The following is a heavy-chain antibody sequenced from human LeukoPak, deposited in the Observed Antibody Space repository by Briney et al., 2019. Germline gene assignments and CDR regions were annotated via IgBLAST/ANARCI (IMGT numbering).Heavy chain of an antibody. CDR2: ILYGGSNQ. CDR3: ARGFEGPSEFDF. Sequence: GGSLRLSCAASGFPFSTYAMHWVRQAPGKGLEWVAVILYGGSNQYYADSVKGRFTISRDNSKNTLYLQMDSLRTEDTAVYYCARGFEGPSEFDFWGQGTLVTISS. D-gene: IGHD3-9*01. CDR1: GFPFSTYA. J-gene: IGHJ4*02. V-gene: IGHV3-30-3*01.